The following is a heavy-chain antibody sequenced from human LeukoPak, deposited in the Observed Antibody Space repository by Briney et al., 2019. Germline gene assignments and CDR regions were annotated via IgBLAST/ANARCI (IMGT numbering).Heavy chain of an antibody. D-gene: IGHD1-1*01. Sequence: SETLSLTCAVSGGSISSGGYFWSWIRQPPGKGLEWIGYIYHSGSTYYNPSLKSRVTISVDRSKNQFSLKLSSVTAADTAVYYCARGDLPESTVNDAFDIWGQGTMVTVSS. V-gene: IGHV4-30-2*01. CDR3: ARGDLPESTVNDAFDI. J-gene: IGHJ3*02. CDR1: GGSISSGGYF. CDR2: IYHSGST.